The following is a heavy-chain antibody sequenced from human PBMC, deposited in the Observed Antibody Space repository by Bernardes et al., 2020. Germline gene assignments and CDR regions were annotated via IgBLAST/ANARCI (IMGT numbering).Heavy chain of an antibody. CDR2: ISAYNGNT. Sequence: ASVKVSCKASGYTFTSYGISWVRQAPGQGLEWMGWISAYNGNTNYAQKLQGRVTMTTDTSTSTAYMELRSLRSDDTAVYYCARAPGGDYLYYYGMDVWGQGTTVTVSS. CDR3: ARAPGGDYLYYYGMDV. J-gene: IGHJ6*02. V-gene: IGHV1-18*01. D-gene: IGHD3-16*01. CDR1: GYTFTSYG.